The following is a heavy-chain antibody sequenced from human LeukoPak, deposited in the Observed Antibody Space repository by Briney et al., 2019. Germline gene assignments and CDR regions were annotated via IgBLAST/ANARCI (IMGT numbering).Heavy chain of an antibody. CDR3: AKGVVVGATRPDY. CDR2: LSASGGST. D-gene: IGHD1-26*01. J-gene: IGHJ4*02. Sequence: PGGSLRLSCAASGFTFNTYAMSWVRQAPGKGPEWVSGLSASGGSTYYADSVKGRFTISRDNSKITLYLQMNSLRAEDTAVYYCAKGVVVGATRPDYWGQGTLVTVSS. CDR1: GFTFNTYA. V-gene: IGHV3-23*01.